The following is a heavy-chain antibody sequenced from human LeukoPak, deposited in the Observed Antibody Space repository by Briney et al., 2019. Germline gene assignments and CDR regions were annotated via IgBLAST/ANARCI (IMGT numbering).Heavy chain of an antibody. CDR2: LNSDGSST. CDR3: ARGVGYCSSTSCYWWFDP. D-gene: IGHD2-2*01. J-gene: IGHJ5*02. V-gene: IGHV3-74*01. CDR1: GFTFSSYW. Sequence: GGSLRLSCAASGFTFSSYWMHWVPHAPGKGLVWVSRLNSDGSSTRYADSVKGRFTISRDNAKNTLYLQMNSLRAEDTAVYYCARGVGYCSSTSCYWWFDPWGQGTLVTVSS.